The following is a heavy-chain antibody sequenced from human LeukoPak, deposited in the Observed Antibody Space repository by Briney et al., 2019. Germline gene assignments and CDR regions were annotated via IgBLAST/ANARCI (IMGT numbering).Heavy chain of an antibody. Sequence: PSETLSLTCAVYGGSFSGYYWSWIRQPPGKGLEWIGEINHSGSTNYNPSLKSRVTISVDSSKNQFSLRLSSVTAADTAVYYCARVLAAALKPNYYYYYYMDVWGKGTTVTISS. CDR3: ARVLAAALKPNYYYYYYMDV. CDR2: INHSGST. D-gene: IGHD6-13*01. CDR1: GGSFSGYY. V-gene: IGHV4-34*01. J-gene: IGHJ6*03.